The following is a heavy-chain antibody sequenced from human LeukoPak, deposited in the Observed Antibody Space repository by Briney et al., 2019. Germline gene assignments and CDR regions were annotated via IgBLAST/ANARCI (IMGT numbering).Heavy chain of an antibody. CDR3: ARDGCGGSGWPNCTESFDY. J-gene: IGHJ4*02. CDR2: INPSGGST. V-gene: IGHV1-46*01. D-gene: IGHD6-19*01. CDR1: GYTFTSYY. Sequence: GASVKVSCKASGYTFTSYYMHWVRQAPGQGLEWMGIINPSGGSTSYAQKFQGRVTMTRDTSTSTVYMELSSLRSEDTAVYYCARDGCGGSGWPNCTESFDYWGQGTLVTVSS.